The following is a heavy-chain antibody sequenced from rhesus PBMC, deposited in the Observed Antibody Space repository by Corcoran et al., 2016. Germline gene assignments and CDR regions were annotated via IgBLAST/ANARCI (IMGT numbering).Heavy chain of an antibody. CDR2: INGNSWRP. D-gene: IGHD5-24*01. V-gene: IGHV4-80*01. CDR1: GGSFSSSW. J-gene: IGHJ4*01. Sequence: QVQLQESGPGLVKPSETLSLTCAVSGGSFSSSWWSWICQPPGKGLEWIGEINGNSWRPNLNPSLRSRATIAKNASKNQFALKLSSVTAADTAVYDCARSSGYSENDDWGQGVLVTVSS. CDR3: ARSSGYSENDD.